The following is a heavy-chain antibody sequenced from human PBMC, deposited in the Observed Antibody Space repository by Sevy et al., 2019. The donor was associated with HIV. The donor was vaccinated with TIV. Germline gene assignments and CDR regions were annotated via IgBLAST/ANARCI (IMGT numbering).Heavy chain of an antibody. Sequence: ASVKVSCKASGYTFTSYGISWVRQAPGQGLEWMGWISAYNGNTNYAQKLQGRVTMTTDTSTCTAYMELRSLRSDDTAVYYCARDLPHYYDSSGYFYGMDLWGQGTTVTVSS. J-gene: IGHJ6*02. D-gene: IGHD3-22*01. V-gene: IGHV1-18*01. CDR1: GYTFTSYG. CDR2: ISAYNGNT. CDR3: ARDLPHYYDSSGYFYGMDL.